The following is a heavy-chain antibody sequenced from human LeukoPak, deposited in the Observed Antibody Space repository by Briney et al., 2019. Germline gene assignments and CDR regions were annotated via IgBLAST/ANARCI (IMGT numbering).Heavy chain of an antibody. CDR3: ARDLDGSAFADDSSGYYSHFDY. J-gene: IGHJ4*02. D-gene: IGHD3-22*01. CDR2: IYYSGST. V-gene: IGHV4-30-4*01. CDR1: GGSISSGDYY. Sequence: PSETLSLTCTVSGGSISSGDYYWSWIRQPPGKGLEWIGYIYYSGSTYYNPSLKSRVTISVDTSKNQFSLKLSFVTAADTAVYYCARDLDGSAFADDSSGYYSHFDYWGQGTLVTVSS.